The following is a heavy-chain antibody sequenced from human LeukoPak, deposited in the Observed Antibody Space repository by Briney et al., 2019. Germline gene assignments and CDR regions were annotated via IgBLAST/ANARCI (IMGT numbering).Heavy chain of an antibody. CDR1: GFTFSNYW. Sequence: GGSLRLSCAASGFTFSNYWMSWVRQAPGRGLVWVSRINSDGSSTSYADSVKGRFTISRDNAKNTLYLQMNSLRAEDTAVYYCARCLSSTSCYGLDYWGQGTLVTVSS. CDR2: INSDGSST. V-gene: IGHV3-74*01. CDR3: ARCLSSTSCYGLDY. J-gene: IGHJ4*02. D-gene: IGHD2-2*01.